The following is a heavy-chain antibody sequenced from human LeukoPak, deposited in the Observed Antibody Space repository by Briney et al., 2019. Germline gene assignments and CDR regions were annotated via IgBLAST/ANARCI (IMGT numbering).Heavy chain of an antibody. CDR2: ISGSGGST. CDR3: AKENYGDSTGGRFQH. D-gene: IGHD4-17*01. J-gene: IGHJ1*01. Sequence: PGGSLRLSCAASGFTFSSYAMSWGRHAPGEGLEWVSVISGSGGSTYYADSAKGRFTISRDNSKHALYLQMNSLRAEDTAIYYCAKENYGDSTGGRFQHWGQGTLVTVSS. V-gene: IGHV3-23*01. CDR1: GFTFSSYA.